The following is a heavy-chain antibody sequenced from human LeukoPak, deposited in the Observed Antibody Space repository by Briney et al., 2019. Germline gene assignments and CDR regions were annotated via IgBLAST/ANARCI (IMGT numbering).Heavy chain of an antibody. V-gene: IGHV3-7*03. CDR2: IKQDGSEK. CDR3: ARDCGILRIDCGDSLDI. J-gene: IGHJ3*02. CDR1: GFTVSSNY. Sequence: GGSLRLSCAASGFTVSSNYMSWVRQAPGKGLEWVANIKQDGSEKYYVDSVKGRFSISRDNARNSLHLQMNSLRAEDTAVYYCARDCGILRIDCGDSLDIWGQGTMVTVSS. D-gene: IGHD2-21*01.